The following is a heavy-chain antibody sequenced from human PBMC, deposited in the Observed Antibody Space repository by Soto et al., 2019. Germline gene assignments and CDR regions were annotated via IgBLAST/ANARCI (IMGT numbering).Heavy chain of an antibody. Sequence: GGSLRLSCAASGFTFSSYAMHWVRQAPGKGLEWVAVISYDGSNKYYADSVKGRFTISRDNSKNTLYLQMNSLRAEDTAVYYCARDMDYYGSGSYLPDYWGQGTLVTV. CDR2: ISYDGSNK. CDR3: ARDMDYYGSGSYLPDY. D-gene: IGHD3-10*01. V-gene: IGHV3-30-3*01. CDR1: GFTFSSYA. J-gene: IGHJ4*02.